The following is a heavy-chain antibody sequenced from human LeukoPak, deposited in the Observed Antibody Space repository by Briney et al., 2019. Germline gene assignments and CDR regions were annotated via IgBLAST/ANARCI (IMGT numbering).Heavy chain of an antibody. J-gene: IGHJ4*02. D-gene: IGHD2-15*01. CDR2: ISGSGGST. CDR3: AKDSDIVVVVAAIELDY. CDR1: GFTFSSYA. Sequence: GGSLRLSCAASGFTFSSYAMSWVRQAPGKGLEWVSAISGSGGSTYYVDSVKGRFTISRDNSKNTLYLQMNSLRAEDTAVYYCAKDSDIVVVVAAIELDYWGQGTLVTVSS. V-gene: IGHV3-23*01.